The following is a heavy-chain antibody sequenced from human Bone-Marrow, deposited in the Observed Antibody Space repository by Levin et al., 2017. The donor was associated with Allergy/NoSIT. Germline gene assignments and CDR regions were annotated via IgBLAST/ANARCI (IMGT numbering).Heavy chain of an antibody. J-gene: IGHJ4*02. CDR1: GFTFSSYG. CDR3: AKAAKTTYSNYYFDY. V-gene: IGHV3-30*18. CDR2: ISYDGSNI. Sequence: PGGSLRLSCAASGFTFSSYGMHWVRQAPGKGLEWVAVISYDGSNIYYADSVKGRFTISRDNSKNTLYLQINSLRAEDTAVYYCAKAAKTTYSNYYFDYWGQETLVIVSS. D-gene: IGHD4-17*01.